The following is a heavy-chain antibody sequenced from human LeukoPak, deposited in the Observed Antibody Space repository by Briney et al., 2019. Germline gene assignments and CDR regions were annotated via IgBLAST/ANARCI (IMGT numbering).Heavy chain of an antibody. D-gene: IGHD3-22*01. V-gene: IGHV1-69*05. CDR1: GGTFSSSA. J-gene: IGHJ6*03. CDR3: ARGVSGYQGYYNMDV. CDR2: IIPIFGTA. Sequence: ASVKVSCKASGGTFSSSAINWVRQAPGQGLEWVGRIIPIFGTANYAQKFQGRVTITTDESTSTAYMELSSLRSEDTAVYYCARGVSGYQGYYNMDVWDKGTTVTVSS.